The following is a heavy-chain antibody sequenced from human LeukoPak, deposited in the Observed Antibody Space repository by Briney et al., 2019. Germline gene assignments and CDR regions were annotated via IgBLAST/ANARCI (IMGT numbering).Heavy chain of an antibody. CDR1: GYTFTSYG. CDR2: INAYNGNT. J-gene: IGHJ4*02. D-gene: IGHD3-3*01. V-gene: IGHV1-18*01. CDR3: ARDQYYDFWSGSTY. Sequence: ASVKVSCKASGYTFTSYGISWVRQAPGQGLEWMGWINAYNGNTNYAQKLQGRVTMTTDTSTSTAYMELRSLRSDDTAVYYCARDQYYDFWSGSTYWGQGTLVTVSS.